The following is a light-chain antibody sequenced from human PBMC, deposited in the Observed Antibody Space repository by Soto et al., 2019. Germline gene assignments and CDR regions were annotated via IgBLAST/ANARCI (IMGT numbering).Light chain of an antibody. Sequence: DIQMTQSPSSLSASVGDRVTITCRASQSSSSYLNWYQQKSGKAPKLLIYAASSLQSGVPSRFRGSGSGKDFTLNISSLQPEDFATYYCQQRKTFGQGTKVEI. CDR3: QQRKT. J-gene: IGKJ1*01. CDR1: QSSSSY. V-gene: IGKV1-39*01. CDR2: AAS.